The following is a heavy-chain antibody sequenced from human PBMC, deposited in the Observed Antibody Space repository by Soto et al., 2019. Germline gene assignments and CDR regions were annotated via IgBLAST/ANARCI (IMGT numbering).Heavy chain of an antibody. D-gene: IGHD5-18*01. CDR3: ARDRGYSDAWAFAI. V-gene: IGHV3-48*02. CDR1: GFTFGSFS. J-gene: IGHJ3*02. CDR2: VSSSSTTM. Sequence: RLSCAASGFTFGSFSLNWVRQAPGKGPEWVSYVSSSSTTMYYADSVKGRFTISRDNAKNSLYLQMNSLRDEDTAVYYCARDRGYSDAWAFAIWGQGTMVTV.